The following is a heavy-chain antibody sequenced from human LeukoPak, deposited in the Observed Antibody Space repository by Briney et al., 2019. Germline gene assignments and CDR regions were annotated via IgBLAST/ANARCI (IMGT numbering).Heavy chain of an antibody. CDR3: ARVAAPGVYFDY. D-gene: IGHD2-15*01. Sequence: GGSLRLSCAASGFTFITYGMHWVRQAPGKGLEWVALIWYDGSYKYYADSVKGRFTISRDNSKNTLYLQMNSLRAEDTAVYYCARVAAPGVYFDYWGRGTLVTVSS. CDR2: IWYDGSYK. V-gene: IGHV3-33*01. J-gene: IGHJ4*02. CDR1: GFTFITYG.